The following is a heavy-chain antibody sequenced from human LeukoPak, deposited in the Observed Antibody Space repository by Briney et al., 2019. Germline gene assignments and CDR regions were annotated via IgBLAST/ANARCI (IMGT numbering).Heavy chain of an antibody. Sequence: GGSLRLSCAASGVTISSYWMSWVRQAPGKGLEWVANIKQDGSEKYYVDSVKGRFTISRDNAKNSLYLQMKSLRAGDTAVYFCLSGDTMVREVIKAYYYYYMDVWGKGTTVTVSS. CDR1: GVTISSYW. D-gene: IGHD3-10*01. CDR3: LSGDTMVREVIKAYYYYYMDV. J-gene: IGHJ6*03. CDR2: IKQDGSEK. V-gene: IGHV3-7*01.